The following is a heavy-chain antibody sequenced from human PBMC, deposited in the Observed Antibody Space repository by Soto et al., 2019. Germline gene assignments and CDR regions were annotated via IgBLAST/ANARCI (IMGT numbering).Heavy chain of an antibody. Sequence: SETLSLTCAVSGGSISSSNWWSWVRQPPGKGLEWIGEIYHSGSTNYNPSLKSRVTISVDKSKNQFSLKLSSVTAADTAVYYCARARNDFWSGYYWYRGQGTLVTVSS. CDR3: ARARNDFWSGYYWY. CDR1: GGSISSSNW. CDR2: IYHSGST. V-gene: IGHV4-4*02. D-gene: IGHD3-3*01. J-gene: IGHJ4*02.